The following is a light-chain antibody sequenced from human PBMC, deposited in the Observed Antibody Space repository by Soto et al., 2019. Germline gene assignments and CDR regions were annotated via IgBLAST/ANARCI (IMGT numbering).Light chain of an antibody. CDR3: QQYHNWPWT. CDR2: VAS. CDR1: QSVTNN. Sequence: GMRKSPATLSVSKGERATLSCRTSQSVTNNLAWYQQNPGQAPRLLFYVASTRATGVPARFSGSGSGTDFTLTIHSVQSEDFAVYYCQQYHNWPWTFGQGTKVDI. V-gene: IGKV3-15*01. J-gene: IGKJ1*01.